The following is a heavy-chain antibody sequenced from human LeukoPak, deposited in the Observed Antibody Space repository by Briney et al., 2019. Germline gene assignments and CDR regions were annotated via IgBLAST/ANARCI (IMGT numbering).Heavy chain of an antibody. Sequence: SETLSLTCTVSGGSISGYYWSWIRQPPGKGLEWIGYIYYSGSTNYNPSLKSRVTIAVDTSKNQFSLKLSSVTAADTAMYYCARVAPTSGYASSGYYPLDYWGQGTLVTVSS. CDR2: IYYSGST. CDR1: GGSISGYY. D-gene: IGHD3-22*01. V-gene: IGHV4-59*01. CDR3: ARVAPTSGYASSGYYPLDY. J-gene: IGHJ4*02.